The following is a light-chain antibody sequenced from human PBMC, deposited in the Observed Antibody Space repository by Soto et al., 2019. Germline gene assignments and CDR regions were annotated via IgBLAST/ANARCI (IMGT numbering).Light chain of an antibody. CDR1: QSVRSN. J-gene: IGKJ2*01. CDR2: GAS. V-gene: IGKV3-15*01. CDR3: QQYNNWPPLYT. Sequence: EIVMTQSPATLSVSPGEGATLSCRASQSVRSNLAWYQQKPGQPPRLLIYGASTRAYGIPDRFSGSGSGTEFTLTISGLQSEDFAVYYCQQYNNWPPLYTFGQGTKLEIK.